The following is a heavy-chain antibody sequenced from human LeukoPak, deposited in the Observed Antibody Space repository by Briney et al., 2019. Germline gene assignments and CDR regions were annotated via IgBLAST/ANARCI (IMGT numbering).Heavy chain of an antibody. CDR2: ISSSSSYT. Sequence: PGGSLRLSCAASGFTFSDYYMSWIRQAPGKGLEWVSYISSSSSYTNYADSVKGRFTISRDNAKNSLYLQMNSLRAGDTAVYYCARDYGDFFYGMDVWGQGTTVTVSS. J-gene: IGHJ6*02. D-gene: IGHD4-17*01. V-gene: IGHV3-11*06. CDR1: GFTFSDYY. CDR3: ARDYGDFFYGMDV.